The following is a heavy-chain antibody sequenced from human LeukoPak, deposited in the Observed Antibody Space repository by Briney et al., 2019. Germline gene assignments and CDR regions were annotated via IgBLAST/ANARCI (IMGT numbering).Heavy chain of an antibody. Sequence: GGSLRLSCAASGFTFSSYAMHWVRQAPGKGLEWVVVISYDGSNKNYADSVKGRFTISRDNSKNTLYLQMNSLRAEDTAVYYCARDPVPAATLGSYYMDVWGKGTTVTVSS. CDR1: GFTFSSYA. V-gene: IGHV3-30-3*01. CDR2: ISYDGSNK. CDR3: ARDPVPAATLGSYYMDV. J-gene: IGHJ6*03. D-gene: IGHD2-2*01.